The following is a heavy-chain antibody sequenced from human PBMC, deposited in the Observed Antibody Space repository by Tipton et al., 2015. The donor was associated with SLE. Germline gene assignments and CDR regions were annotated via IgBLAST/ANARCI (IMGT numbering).Heavy chain of an antibody. J-gene: IGHJ4*02. D-gene: IGHD4/OR15-4a*01. CDR3: ARDLTYAWCYY. Sequence: TLSLTCTVSGASIRSGSYYWSWIRQSAGKGLEWIGHVHSSGSTNYKPSLKSRVSISTDTSKNQFSLPLTSVTAADTAMYYCARDLTYAWCYYWGQGTLVTVSS. CDR2: VHSSGST. CDR1: GASIRSGSYY. V-gene: IGHV4-61*09.